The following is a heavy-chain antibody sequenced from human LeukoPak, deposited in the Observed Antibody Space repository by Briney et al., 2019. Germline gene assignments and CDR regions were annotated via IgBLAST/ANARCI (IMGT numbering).Heavy chain of an antibody. CDR2: IWYDGSNK. V-gene: IGHV3-33*01. Sequence: GRSLRLSCAASGFTFSSYGMHWVRQAPDKGLEWVAVIWYDGSNKYYADSVKGRFTISRDNSKNTLYLQMNSLRAEDTAVYYCARARYCSSTSCQLLNGMDVWGQGTTVTVSS. CDR1: GFTFSSYG. D-gene: IGHD2-2*01. CDR3: ARARYCSSTSCQLLNGMDV. J-gene: IGHJ6*02.